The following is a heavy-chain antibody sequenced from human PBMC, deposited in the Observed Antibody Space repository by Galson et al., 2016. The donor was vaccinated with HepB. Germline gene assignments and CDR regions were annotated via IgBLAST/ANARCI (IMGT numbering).Heavy chain of an antibody. D-gene: IGHD6-19*01. CDR3: TTWLSHHFDY. CDR2: IDGPTPNT. J-gene: IGHJ4*02. Sequence: SLRLSCAASGFTFRHYALSWVRRAPGKGLEWVSHIDGPTPNTHYADSVRRLFSIYRDNSRDTLYLQMDSLTAEDSAIYYCTTWLSHHFDYWGQGTRVTVSS. CDR1: GFTFRHYA. V-gene: IGHV3-23*01.